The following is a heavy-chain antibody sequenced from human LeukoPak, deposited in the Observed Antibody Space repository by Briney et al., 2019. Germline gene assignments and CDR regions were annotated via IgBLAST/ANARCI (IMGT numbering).Heavy chain of an antibody. CDR2: IIPILGIA. CDR3: VAVVVPAASSFDY. Sequence: SVKVSCEASGYTFTSYGISWLRQAPGQGLEWMGRIIPILGIANYAQKFQGRVTITADKSTSTAYMELSSLRSEDTAVYYCVAVVVPAASSFDYWGQGTLVTASS. CDR1: GYTFTSYG. D-gene: IGHD2-2*01. V-gene: IGHV1-69*04. J-gene: IGHJ4*02.